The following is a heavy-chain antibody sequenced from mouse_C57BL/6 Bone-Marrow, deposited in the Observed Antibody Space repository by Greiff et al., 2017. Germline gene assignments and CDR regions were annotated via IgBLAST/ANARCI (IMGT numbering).Heavy chain of an antibody. Sequence: EVQLKQSGAELVRPGASVKLSCTASGFNFKDDYMHWVKQRPEQGLEWIGWIDHENGDTEYATKFQGKATITADTSSNTAYLQLSSLTSEDTAVYYCTTWAYWGQGTLVTVSA. CDR3: TTWAY. V-gene: IGHV14-4*01. J-gene: IGHJ3*01. CDR2: IDHENGDT. CDR1: GFNFKDDY.